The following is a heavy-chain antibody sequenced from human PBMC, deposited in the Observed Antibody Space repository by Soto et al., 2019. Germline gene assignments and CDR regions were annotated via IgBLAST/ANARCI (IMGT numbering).Heavy chain of an antibody. D-gene: IGHD1-26*01. CDR3: ARDGSKSGSYFDY. Sequence: GGSLRLSCAASGFTFSSYSMNWVRQAPGKGLEWVSYISSSSSTIYYADSVKGRFTISRDNAKNSLYLQMNSLRAEDTAVYYCARDGSKSGSYFDYWGQGTLVTVSS. CDR1: GFTFSSYS. V-gene: IGHV3-48*04. J-gene: IGHJ4*02. CDR2: ISSSSSTI.